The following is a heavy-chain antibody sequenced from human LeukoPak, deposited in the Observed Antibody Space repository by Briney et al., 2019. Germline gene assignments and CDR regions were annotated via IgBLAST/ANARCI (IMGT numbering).Heavy chain of an antibody. CDR3: ASGLTTGPRIPIDY. CDR1: GGSISSYH. J-gene: IGHJ4*02. Sequence: PSETLSLTCTVSGGSISSYHWSWLRQPPGKGLEWIGYIYYSGSTNYNPSLKSRVSISVDTSKNQVSLKLRSVTAADTAVYYCASGLTTGPRIPIDYWGQGTLVTVSS. V-gene: IGHV4-59*01. CDR2: IYYSGST. D-gene: IGHD1-1*01.